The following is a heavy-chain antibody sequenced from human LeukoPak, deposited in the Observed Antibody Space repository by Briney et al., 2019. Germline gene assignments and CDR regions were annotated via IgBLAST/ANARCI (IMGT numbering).Heavy chain of an antibody. D-gene: IGHD3-10*01. CDR1: GFTFNYDC. V-gene: IGHV3-7*02. Sequence: GSLRLSCAASGFTFNYDCLTWGRQAPGKGLGWVSNIQQDGSEKYYVDSVKGRFIISRDNAKNTQYLQMNSLRADDTAVYYCARVRKLRTRGVMDPLDYWGQGTLVTVSS. CDR3: ARVRKLRTRGVMDPLDY. CDR2: IQQDGSEK. J-gene: IGHJ4*02.